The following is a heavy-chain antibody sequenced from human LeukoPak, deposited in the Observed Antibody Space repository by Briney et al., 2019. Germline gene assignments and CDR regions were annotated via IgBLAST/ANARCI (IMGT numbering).Heavy chain of an antibody. CDR2: IKQDGSKK. CDR1: GFPFSSYW. J-gene: IGHJ4*02. D-gene: IGHD5-24*01. CDR3: TRVGYIDEGIDY. V-gene: IGHV3-7*04. Sequence: GGSLRLSCVASGFPFSSYWMTWVRQAPGKGLEWVVNIKQDGSKKSYVDSVKGRFTISRDNAKNSLYLQMIGLRAEDTAIYYSTRVGYIDEGIDYWGQGTLVTVSS.